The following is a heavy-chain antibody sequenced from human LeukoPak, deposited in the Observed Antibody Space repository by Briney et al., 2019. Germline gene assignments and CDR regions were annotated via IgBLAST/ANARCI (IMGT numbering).Heavy chain of an antibody. Sequence: PGGSLRLSCAASGFTFSSYAMHWVRQAPGKGLQYVSAISSNGGSTYYANSARGRFTISRDNSKSTLYLQMGSLRAEDMAVYYCARVPHCTDTNCQPYFDYWGQGTLVTVSS. J-gene: IGHJ4*02. CDR1: GFTFSSYA. CDR3: ARVPHCTDTNCQPYFDY. CDR2: ISSNGGST. D-gene: IGHD2-8*02. V-gene: IGHV3-64*01.